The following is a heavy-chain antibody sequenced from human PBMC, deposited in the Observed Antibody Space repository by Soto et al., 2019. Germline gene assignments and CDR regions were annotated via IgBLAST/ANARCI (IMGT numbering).Heavy chain of an antibody. J-gene: IGHJ5*02. CDR3: ARVDIVVVPAAIRDIWFDP. CDR2: IYYSGST. V-gene: IGHV4-30-4*08. CDR1: GGSISSGDYY. D-gene: IGHD2-2*01. Sequence: SETLSLTCAVSGGSISSGDYYWSWIRQPPGKGLEWIGYIYYSGSTYYNPSLKSRVTISVDTSKNQFSLKLSSVTAADTAVYYCARVDIVVVPAAIRDIWFDPWGQGTLVTVSS.